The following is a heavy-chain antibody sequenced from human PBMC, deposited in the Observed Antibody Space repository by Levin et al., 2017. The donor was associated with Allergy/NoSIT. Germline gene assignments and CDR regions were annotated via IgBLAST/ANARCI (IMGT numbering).Heavy chain of an antibody. J-gene: IGHJ4*02. V-gene: IGHV3-11*05. CDR1: GFPFSDYY. D-gene: IGHD6-13*01. CDR3: ARGPGIVASGYFFDD. CDR2: IGSSSTYS. Sequence: GESLKISCAASGFPFSDYYMSWIRQAPGTGLEWISYIGSSSTYSKYADSVKGRFTISRDNVKNSLYLRMDSLRAEDTAVYYCARGPGIVASGYFFDDWGQGTLVNVSS.